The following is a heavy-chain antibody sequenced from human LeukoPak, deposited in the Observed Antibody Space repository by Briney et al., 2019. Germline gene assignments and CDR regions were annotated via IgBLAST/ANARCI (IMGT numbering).Heavy chain of an antibody. V-gene: IGHV3-48*03. CDR1: GFTFSSYE. J-gene: IGHJ4*02. D-gene: IGHD3-22*01. Sequence: PGGSLRLSCAVSGFTFSSYEMNWVRQAPGKGLEWISYISNNGSTIYYADSVKGRFTISRDNAKDSLYLQMNSLRAEDTAVYYCARDRGLGYYYDSSAYGYWGQGTLVTVSS. CDR2: ISNNGSTI. CDR3: ARDRGLGYYYDSSAYGY.